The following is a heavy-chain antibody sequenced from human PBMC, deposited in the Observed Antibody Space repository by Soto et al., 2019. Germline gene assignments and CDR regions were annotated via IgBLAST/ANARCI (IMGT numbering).Heavy chain of an antibody. V-gene: IGHV1-69*05. D-gene: IGHD6-13*01. CDR3: ARDPYSSSWHFDY. CDR1: GGTFSSYA. J-gene: IGHJ4*02. CDR2: IIPICGTT. Sequence: SVKVSCKASGGTFSSYAISWVRQAPGQGLEWMGIIIPICGTTSYAQKFQGRVTMTRDTSTSTVYMELSSLRSEDTAVYYCARDPYSSSWHFDYWGQGTLVTVSS.